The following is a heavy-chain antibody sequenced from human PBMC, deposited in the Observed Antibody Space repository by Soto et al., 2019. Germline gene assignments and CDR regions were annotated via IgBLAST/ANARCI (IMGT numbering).Heavy chain of an antibody. J-gene: IGHJ4*02. CDR1: GFTFTSSA. CDR2: IVVGSGNT. V-gene: IGHV1-58*01. D-gene: IGHD5-12*01. Sequence: ASVKVSCKASGFTFTSSAVQWVRQARGQRLEWIGWIVVGSGNTNYAQKFQERVTITRDMSTSTAYMELSSLRSEDTAVYYCAAPRDGYNEIFAYGVKGIMVTVS. CDR3: AAPRDGYNEIFAY.